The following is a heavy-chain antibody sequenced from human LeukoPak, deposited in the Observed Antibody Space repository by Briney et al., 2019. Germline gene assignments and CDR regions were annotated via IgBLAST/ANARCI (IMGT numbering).Heavy chain of an antibody. D-gene: IGHD2-15*01. Sequence: QSGGSLRLSCAASGFTFSSYEMNWVRQAPGKGLEWVSYISSSCSTIYYADSVKGRFTISRDNAKNSLYLQMNSLRAEDTAVYYCARVGLYCSGGSCGFDYWGQGTLVTVSS. CDR1: GFTFSSYE. CDR2: ISSSCSTI. V-gene: IGHV3-48*03. CDR3: ARVGLYCSGGSCGFDY. J-gene: IGHJ4*02.